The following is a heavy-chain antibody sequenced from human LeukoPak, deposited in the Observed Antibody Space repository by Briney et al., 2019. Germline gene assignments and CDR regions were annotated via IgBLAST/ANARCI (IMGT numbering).Heavy chain of an antibody. CDR3: AKSIDY. CDR2: IKEDGSEK. Sequence: GGSLRLSCAASGFTFTSYVMSWVRQAPGKGLEWVATIKEDGSEKYYVDSVKGRFTISRDNAKNSLYLQMNSLRAEDTAMYYCAKSIDYWGQGILVTVSS. V-gene: IGHV3-7*01. J-gene: IGHJ4*02. CDR1: GFTFTSYV.